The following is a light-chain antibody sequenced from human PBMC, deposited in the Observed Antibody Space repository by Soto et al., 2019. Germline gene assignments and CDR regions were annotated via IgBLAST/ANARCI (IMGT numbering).Light chain of an antibody. Sequence: EIVLTQSPATLSLSPGERATLSCRASQSVSSYLAWYQQKPGQAPRLLIYDASNRATGIPARFSGSGSGTDFTLTISSLEPEDFEVYYCQQRSTRRTFVLRSTVDIK. CDR1: QSVSSY. CDR2: DAS. J-gene: IGKJ1*01. V-gene: IGKV3-11*01. CDR3: QQRSTRRT.